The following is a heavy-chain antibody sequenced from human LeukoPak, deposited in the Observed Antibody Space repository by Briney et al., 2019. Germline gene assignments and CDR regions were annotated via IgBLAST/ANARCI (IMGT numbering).Heavy chain of an antibody. CDR2: ISGSGGST. CDR3: AKVQGLYDSSGYPFDY. D-gene: IGHD3-22*01. Sequence: GGSLRLSCVASGFTFDDYGMSWVRQAPGKGLEWVSAISGSGGSTYYADSVKGRFTISRDNSKNTLYLQMNSLRAEDTAVYYCAKVQGLYDSSGYPFDYWGQGTLVTVSS. V-gene: IGHV3-23*01. J-gene: IGHJ4*02. CDR1: GFTFDDYG.